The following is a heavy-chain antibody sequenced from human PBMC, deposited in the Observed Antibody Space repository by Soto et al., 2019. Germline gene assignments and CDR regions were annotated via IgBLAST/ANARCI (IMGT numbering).Heavy chain of an antibody. J-gene: IGHJ5*02. CDR3: AKGLPGSHFFP. Sequence: PGGSLRLSCAASGFTFSNYAMSWVLQAPGKGLEWVAGISASGSGTNYADSVKGRITISRDNSKNTLYLPMNSLRADDTAVYYCAKGLPGSHFFPWGQGTLVTVSS. CDR2: ISASGSGT. V-gene: IGHV3-23*01. D-gene: IGHD1-26*01. CDR1: GFTFSNYA.